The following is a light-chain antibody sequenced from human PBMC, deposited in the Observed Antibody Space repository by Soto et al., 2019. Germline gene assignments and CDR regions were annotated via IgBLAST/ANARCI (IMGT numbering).Light chain of an antibody. J-gene: IGKJ5*01. CDR2: GAS. V-gene: IGKV3-20*01. Sequence: EIVLTQSPGTLSLSAGERATLSCRASQSISSSYLAWYQQKPGQAPRLLIYGASSRATGIPDRFSGGGSGTDFTLTISSLQPEDFAVYYCQQYNSSPRTFGQGTRLEI. CDR3: QQYNSSPRT. CDR1: QSISSSY.